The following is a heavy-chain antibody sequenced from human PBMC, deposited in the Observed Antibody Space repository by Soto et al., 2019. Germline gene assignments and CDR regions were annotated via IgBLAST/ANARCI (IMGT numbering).Heavy chain of an antibody. CDR3: ARSSVGFGDLKS. D-gene: IGHD3-10*01. J-gene: IGHJ4*02. CDR1: GASINSRSDY. V-gene: IGHV4-31*03. Sequence: QVQLQESGPGLVKPSQTLSLTCIVSGASINSRSDYWTWVRQYPGEGLEWIGYFFASGTAHYNPSLKSRVTISVDTSKNHFSLNMTSVTAADTALYFCARSSVGFGDLKSWGQGTLVVVSS. CDR2: FFASGTA.